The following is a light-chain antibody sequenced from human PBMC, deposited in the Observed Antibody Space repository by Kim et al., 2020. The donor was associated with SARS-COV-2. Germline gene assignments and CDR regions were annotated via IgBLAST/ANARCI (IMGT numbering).Light chain of an antibody. Sequence: VGQTVRITGQGDSLRSYYASWYQQKPGQAPVLVIYGKNNRPSGIPDRFSGSSSGNTASLTITGAQAEDEADYYCNSRDSSGNHLVFGGGTQLTVL. CDR1: SLRSYY. V-gene: IGLV3-19*01. J-gene: IGLJ3*02. CDR3: NSRDSSGNHLV. CDR2: GKN.